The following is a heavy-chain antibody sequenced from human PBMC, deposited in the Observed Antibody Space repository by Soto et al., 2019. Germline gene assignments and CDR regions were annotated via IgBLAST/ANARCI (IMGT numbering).Heavy chain of an antibody. CDR1: GFTFSGFT. J-gene: IGHJ4*02. CDR2: ISRGGETI. CDR3: ASRNLAGCSSTDCLYYFDY. D-gene: IGHD2-2*01. Sequence: GGSLSLSCAASGFTFSGFTMNWVRQAPGRGLEWISYISRGGETIYYADSVKGRFTISRDNAGNSLYLQMNSLRDEDTAVYYCASRNLAGCSSTDCLYYFDYWGQGTLVTVSS. V-gene: IGHV3-48*02.